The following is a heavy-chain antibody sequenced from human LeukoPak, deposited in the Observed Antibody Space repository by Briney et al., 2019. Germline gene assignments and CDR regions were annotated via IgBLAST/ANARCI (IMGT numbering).Heavy chain of an antibody. CDR2: IYTSGST. J-gene: IGHJ4*02. V-gene: IGHV4-61*02. CDR1: GGSISSGSYY. CDR3: ARGVLEWLSFDY. Sequence: SETLSLTXTVSGGSISSGSYYWSWIRQPAGKGLEWIGRIYTSGSTNYNPSLKSRVTISVDTSKNQFSLKLSSVTAADTAVYYCARGVLEWLSFDYWGQGTLVTVSS. D-gene: IGHD3-3*01.